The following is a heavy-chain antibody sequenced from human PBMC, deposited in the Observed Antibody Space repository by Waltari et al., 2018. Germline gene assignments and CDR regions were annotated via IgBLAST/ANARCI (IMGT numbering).Heavy chain of an antibody. CDR2: INPSGGST. CDR3: AGDRGSYQGSDY. V-gene: IGHV1-46*01. Sequence: QVQLVQSGAEVKKPGASVKVSCKASGYTFTSYYMHWVRQAPGQGLEWMGIINPSGGSTSYAQKFQGRVTMTRDTSTSTVYMELSSLRSEDTAVYYCAGDRGSYQGSDYWGQGTLVTVSS. J-gene: IGHJ4*02. CDR1: GYTFTSYY. D-gene: IGHD1-26*01.